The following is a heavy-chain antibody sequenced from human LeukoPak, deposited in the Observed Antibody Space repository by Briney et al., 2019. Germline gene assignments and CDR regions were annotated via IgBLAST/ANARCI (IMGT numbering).Heavy chain of an antibody. Sequence: GGSLRPSCAASGFTFSSYEMNWVRQAPGKGREWVSYISSSGSTIYYADSVKRRFTISRDNAKNSLYLQMNSLRAEDTAVYYCAELGITMIGGVWGKGTTVTISS. CDR1: GFTFSSYE. CDR3: AELGITMIGGV. J-gene: IGHJ6*04. D-gene: IGHD3-10*02. CDR2: ISSSGSTI. V-gene: IGHV3-48*03.